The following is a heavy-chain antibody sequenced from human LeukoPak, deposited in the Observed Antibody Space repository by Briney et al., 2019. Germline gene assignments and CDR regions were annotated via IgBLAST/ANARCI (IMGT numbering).Heavy chain of an antibody. Sequence: ASVKVSCKASGYTFSNYAISWVRQAPGQGLEWMGCIDPNSGDTKYAQKFQGRVSMPRDTSTRTAYMELSRLRSDDTAVYFCARSGSTGYSLDYWGQGTLVTVSS. V-gene: IGHV1-2*02. D-gene: IGHD3-22*01. J-gene: IGHJ4*02. CDR1: GYTFSNYA. CDR3: ARSGSTGYSLDY. CDR2: IDPNSGDT.